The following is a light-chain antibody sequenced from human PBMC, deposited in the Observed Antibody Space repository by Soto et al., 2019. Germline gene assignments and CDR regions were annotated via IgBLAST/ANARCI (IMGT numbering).Light chain of an antibody. V-gene: IGKV1D-12*01. J-gene: IGKJ4*01. CDR1: QGIYSR. CDR3: QQTDDFPLT. Sequence: DIQMTQSPSSVSASVGHTVTVTCRASQGIYSRLAWYQQKPGKAPELLIYATSTLQNGVPSRFSGSGFGTDFTLSISSLQPEDSASYFCQQTDDFPLTFGGGTKVDI. CDR2: ATS.